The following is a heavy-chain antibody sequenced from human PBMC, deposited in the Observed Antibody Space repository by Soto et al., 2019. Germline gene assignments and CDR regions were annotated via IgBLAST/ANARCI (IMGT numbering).Heavy chain of an antibody. V-gene: IGHV4-59*01. CDR3: TRGLPSHFGYDS. CDR1: GDSISSYY. D-gene: IGHD3-10*01. CDR2: VFYSGAT. J-gene: IGHJ4*02. Sequence: SETLSLTCSVSGDSISSYYWTWIRQSPGKGPEWVGYVFYSGATNYNPSLKSRVTISLDASKKQVSLRLTSATAADTAVYYCTRGLPSHFGYDSWGQGTLVTV.